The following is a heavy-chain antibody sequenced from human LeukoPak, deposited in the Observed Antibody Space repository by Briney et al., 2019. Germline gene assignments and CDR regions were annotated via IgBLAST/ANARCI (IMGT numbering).Heavy chain of an antibody. Sequence: PGGSLRLSCAASGFTFDDYGMSWVRQAPGKGLEWVSGINWNGGSTGYADSVKGRFTISRDNAKNSLYLQMNSLRAEDTALYYCARTPSGRLAGHFDYWGQGTLVTVSS. CDR1: GFTFDDYG. CDR2: INWNGGST. V-gene: IGHV3-20*04. CDR3: ARTPSGRLAGHFDY. J-gene: IGHJ4*02. D-gene: IGHD3-16*01.